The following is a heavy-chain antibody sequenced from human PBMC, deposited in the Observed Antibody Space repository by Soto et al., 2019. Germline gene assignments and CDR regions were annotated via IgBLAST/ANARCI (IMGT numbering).Heavy chain of an antibody. D-gene: IGHD1-1*01. V-gene: IGHV5-10-1*01. CDR2: IDPSDSYA. J-gene: IGHJ5*02. CDR1: AYSFTNYW. Sequence: GESLKISCKASAYSFTNYWITWVRQTPGKGLEWMGRIDPSDSYANYGPPFQGHVTLSVDKSINTAFLQWNSLDASDTGMYFCARRRSDWNWLDPWGKGTLVTAS. CDR3: ARRRSDWNWLDP.